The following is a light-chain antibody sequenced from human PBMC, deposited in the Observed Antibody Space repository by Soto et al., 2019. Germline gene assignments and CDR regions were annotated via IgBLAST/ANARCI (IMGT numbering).Light chain of an antibody. CDR2: GAS. J-gene: IGKJ5*01. Sequence: EIVMTQSPATLSLSPGERATLSCSASQSINNKLAWYQQKPGQAPSLLIYGASTRATGIPARFSGSGSGTEFTLTISSLQSEDFAVYYCQQYNNWPPITFGQGTRLEIK. CDR3: QQYNNWPPIT. V-gene: IGKV3-15*01. CDR1: QSINNK.